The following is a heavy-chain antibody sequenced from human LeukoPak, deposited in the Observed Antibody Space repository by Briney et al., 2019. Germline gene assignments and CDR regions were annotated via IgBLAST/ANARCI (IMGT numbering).Heavy chain of an antibody. V-gene: IGHV1-69*06. D-gene: IGHD6-13*01. Sequence: SVKVSCMASGGTFSSYAISWVRQVPGQGLEWMGGIIPIFGTANYAQKFQGRVTITADKSTSTAYMELSSLRSEDTAVYYCARDKGSSWYFGLRDGMDVWGKGTTVTVSS. CDR1: GGTFSSYA. J-gene: IGHJ6*04. CDR2: IIPIFGTA. CDR3: ARDKGSSWYFGLRDGMDV.